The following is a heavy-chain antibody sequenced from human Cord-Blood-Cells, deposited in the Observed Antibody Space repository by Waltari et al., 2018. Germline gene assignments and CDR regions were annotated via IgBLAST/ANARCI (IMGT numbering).Heavy chain of an antibody. CDR3: ATTVTNWFDP. CDR1: GYSISSGYY. J-gene: IGHJ5*02. Sequence: QVQLQESGPGLVKPSETLSLTCTVSGYSISSGYYWGWIRQPPGKGLEWIGSIYHSGRTYYNPALKSRVTISVDTSKNQFSLKLSSVTAADTAVYYWATTVTNWFDPWGQGTLVTVSS. CDR2: IYHSGRT. V-gene: IGHV4-38-2*02. D-gene: IGHD4-17*01.